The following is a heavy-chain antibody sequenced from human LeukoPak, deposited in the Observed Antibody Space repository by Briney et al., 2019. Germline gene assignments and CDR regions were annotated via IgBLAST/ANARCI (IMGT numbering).Heavy chain of an antibody. CDR1: GFTFSSNG. J-gene: IGHJ4*02. Sequence: GGSLRLSCAASGFTFSSNGMSWVRQAPGKGLEWVAVIRYDGNNKYYADSVKGRFTISRDNSKNMLYLQMNSLGTEDTAVYYCAKDRWGAVASFDYWGQGTLVTVSS. V-gene: IGHV3-30*02. CDR2: IRYDGNNK. CDR3: AKDRWGAVASFDY. D-gene: IGHD6-19*01.